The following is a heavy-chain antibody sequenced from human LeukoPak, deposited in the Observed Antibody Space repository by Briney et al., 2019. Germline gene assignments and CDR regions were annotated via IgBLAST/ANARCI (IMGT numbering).Heavy chain of an antibody. CDR1: GYTFTGYY. Sequence: ASVKVSCKASGYTFTGYYMHWVRQAPGQGLEWMGRINPNSGGTNYAQKFQGRVTMTRDTSISTAYMELSRLRSDDTAVYYCVTLVVPAAMVYNWFDPWGQGTLVTVSS. V-gene: IGHV1-2*06. J-gene: IGHJ5*02. D-gene: IGHD2-2*01. CDR3: VTLVVPAAMVYNWFDP. CDR2: INPNSGGT.